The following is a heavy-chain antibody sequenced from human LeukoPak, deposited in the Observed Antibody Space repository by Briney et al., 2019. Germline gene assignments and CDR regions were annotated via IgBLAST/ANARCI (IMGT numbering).Heavy chain of an antibody. CDR1: GFTFSSHT. V-gene: IGHV3-23*01. Sequence: PGGSLRLSCAASGFTFSSHTMSWVRQAPGKGLEWVSSITPGGSNTYYADSVKGRFTISRDNSKNTLSLQLTSLTAEDTAIYFCASRTAFSFDYWGQGTLVTVSS. CDR3: ASRTAFSFDY. J-gene: IGHJ4*02. CDR2: ITPGGSNT.